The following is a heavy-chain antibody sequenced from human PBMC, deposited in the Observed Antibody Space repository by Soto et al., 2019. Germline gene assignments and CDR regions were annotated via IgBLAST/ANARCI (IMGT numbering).Heavy chain of an antibody. CDR1: GDPFPGNY. V-gene: IGHV1-2*02. Sequence: SVKVSCKAAGDPFPGNYMHWVRQAPGQGFEWMGWINPNSGGKNYAQKFQGRVTITADKSTSTAYMELSSLRSEDTAAYYCARVGGYISSGDYYGMDVWGQGTTVTVSS. CDR3: ARVGGYISSGDYYGMDV. J-gene: IGHJ6*02. D-gene: IGHD6-13*01. CDR2: INPNSGGK.